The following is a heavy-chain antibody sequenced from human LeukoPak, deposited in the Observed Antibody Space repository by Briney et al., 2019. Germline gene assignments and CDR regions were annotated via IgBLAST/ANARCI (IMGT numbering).Heavy chain of an antibody. J-gene: IGHJ4*02. D-gene: IGHD3-22*01. Sequence: GGSLRLSCAASGFTFSSYGMTWVRQAPGKGLEWVSYISSSGSTIYYADSVKGRFTISRDNAKNSLYLQMNSLRAEDTAVYYCAGEYYYDSSGYYRGLFDYWGQGTLVTVSS. CDR2: ISSSGSTI. V-gene: IGHV3-48*04. CDR3: AGEYYYDSSGYYRGLFDY. CDR1: GFTFSSYG.